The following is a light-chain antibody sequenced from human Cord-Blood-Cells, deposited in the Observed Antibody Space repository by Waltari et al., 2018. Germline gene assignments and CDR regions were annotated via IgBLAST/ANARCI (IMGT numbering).Light chain of an antibody. Sequence: EIVMTQSPATLSVSPAERATLSCRASQSVSTTLAWYQQKPGPAPRLLIYGASTSATGIPARFSGSGSGTEFTLTISSLQSEDFAVYYCQQYNNWPPWTFGQGTKVEIK. CDR3: QQYNNWPPWT. J-gene: IGKJ1*01. CDR1: QSVSTT. V-gene: IGKV3-15*01. CDR2: GAS.